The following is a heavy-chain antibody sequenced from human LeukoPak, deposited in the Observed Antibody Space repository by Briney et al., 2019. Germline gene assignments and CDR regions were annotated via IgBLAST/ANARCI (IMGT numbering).Heavy chain of an antibody. J-gene: IGHJ3*02. Sequence: GGSLRLSCAASGFTFSSYGMNWVRQAPGKGLEWVSSISSSSSYIYYADSVKGRFTISRDNAKNSLYLQMNSLRAEDTAVYYCALDYGDYYAFDIWGQGTMVTVSS. V-gene: IGHV3-21*01. CDR3: ALDYGDYYAFDI. CDR2: ISSSSSYI. CDR1: GFTFSSYG. D-gene: IGHD4-17*01.